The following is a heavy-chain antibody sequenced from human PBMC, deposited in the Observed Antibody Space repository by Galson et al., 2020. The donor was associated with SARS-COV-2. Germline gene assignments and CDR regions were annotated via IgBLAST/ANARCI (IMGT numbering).Heavy chain of an antibody. CDR2: INPNSDVT. Sequence: ASVKVSCKASGYSFIGYYLHWVRQATGHGLEWMGWINPNSDVTDYAQKFQGRVTMTRDTSITTAYLELSGLRFDDTAVYYCAREDPGTYGLDVWGQGTAVTVSS. CDR3: AREDPGTYGLDV. J-gene: IGHJ6*02. CDR1: GYSFIGYY. V-gene: IGHV1-2*02. D-gene: IGHD3-10*01.